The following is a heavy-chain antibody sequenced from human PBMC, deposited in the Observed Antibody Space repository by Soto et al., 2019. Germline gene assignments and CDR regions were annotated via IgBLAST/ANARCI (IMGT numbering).Heavy chain of an antibody. CDR2: IIPILGIA. CDR1: GGTFSSYT. CDR3: ASAGGTYYYDSSGYYSDY. D-gene: IGHD3-22*01. V-gene: IGHV1-69*02. Sequence: SVKVSCKASGGTFSSYTISWVRQAPGQGLEWMGRIIPILGIANYAQKFQGRVTITADKSTSTAYMELSSLRSEDTAVYYCASAGGTYYYDSSGYYSDYWGQGTLVTVSS. J-gene: IGHJ4*02.